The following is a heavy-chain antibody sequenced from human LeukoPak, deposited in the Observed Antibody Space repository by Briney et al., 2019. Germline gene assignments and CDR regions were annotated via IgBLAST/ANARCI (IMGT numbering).Heavy chain of an antibody. CDR1: GFTLSNHW. D-gene: IGHD2/OR15-2a*01. Sequence: GGSLRLTCEASGFTLSNHWMTWVRQAPGKGLEWVATIKQGGSDKFYVDSVKGRFTISGDNAKNSLYLEMNSLRVEDTAVYYCARDTFGLWGQGTLVTVSS. V-gene: IGHV3-7*01. J-gene: IGHJ4*02. CDR2: IKQGGSDK. CDR3: ARDTFGL.